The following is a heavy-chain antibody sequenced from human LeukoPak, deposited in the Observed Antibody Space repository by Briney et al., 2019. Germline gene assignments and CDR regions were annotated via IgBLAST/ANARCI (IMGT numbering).Heavy chain of an antibody. J-gene: IGHJ6*04. D-gene: IGHD2-15*01. CDR3: ARGLVGYCSGGSCYPDV. CDR1: GGSFSGYY. V-gene: IGHV4-34*01. Sequence: SETLSLTCAVYGGSFSGYYWSWIRPPPGKGLEWIGEINHSGSTNYNPSLKSRVTISVDTSKNQFSLKLSSVTAADTAVYYCARGLVGYCSGGSCYPDVWGKGTTVTVSS. CDR2: INHSGST.